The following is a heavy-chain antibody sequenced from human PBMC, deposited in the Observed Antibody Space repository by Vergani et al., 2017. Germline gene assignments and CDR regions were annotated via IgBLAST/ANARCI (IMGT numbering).Heavy chain of an antibody. Sequence: EVQLLQSEGAVVQPGGSLRLSCVASGFTFSSHAMSWVRQGHGQGLEWVSSMKNTGDSTHYADSVKGRFTISRDNSKNTLYLKMNSLRVEDTDVYYCGRGSVNYNWGQGTLVTFSS. J-gene: IGHJ4*02. D-gene: IGHD5-24*01. CDR2: MKNTGDST. CDR1: GFTFSSHA. V-gene: IGHV3-23*01. CDR3: GRGSVNYN.